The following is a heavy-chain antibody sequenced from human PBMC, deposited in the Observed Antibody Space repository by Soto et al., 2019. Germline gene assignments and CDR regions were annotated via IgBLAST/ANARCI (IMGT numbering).Heavy chain of an antibody. J-gene: IGHJ5*02. CDR2: IIPIFGTA. D-gene: IGHD2-21*02. CDR1: GGTFSSYA. CDR3: ARGRIVVVTAIYNWFDP. Sequence: SVKVSCKASGGTFSSYAISWVRQAPGQGLEWMGGIIPIFGTANYAQKFQGRVTITADESTSTAYMELSSLRSEDTAVYYCARGRIVVVTAIYNWFDPWGQGTLVTVS. V-gene: IGHV1-69*13.